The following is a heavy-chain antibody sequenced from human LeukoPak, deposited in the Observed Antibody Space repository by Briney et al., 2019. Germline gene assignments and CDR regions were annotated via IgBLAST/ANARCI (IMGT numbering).Heavy chain of an antibody. J-gene: IGHJ4*02. D-gene: IGHD2-21*01. Sequence: PSETLSLTYTVSGYSISSGNYWGWIRQSPGKGLEWIGTIYHSGSTYYNPSLKSRVTISVDTSKNQISLRLSSVTAADTAIYYCARGNSDRFPPYMDYWGQGILVIVSS. CDR1: GYSISSGNY. CDR2: IYHSGST. CDR3: ARGNSDRFPPYMDY. V-gene: IGHV4-38-2*02.